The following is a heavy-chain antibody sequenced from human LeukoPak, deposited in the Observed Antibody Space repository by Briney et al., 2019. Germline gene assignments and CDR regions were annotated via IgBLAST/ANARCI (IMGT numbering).Heavy chain of an antibody. CDR2: INHSGST. V-gene: IGHV4-34*01. D-gene: IGHD2-15*01. J-gene: IGHJ4*02. CDR3: AGKGSYCSGGSCYLGAQYHFDY. Sequence: PSETLSLTCAVYGGSFSGYYWSWIRQPPGKGLEWIGEINHSGSTNYNPSLKSRVTISVDTSKNQFSLKLSSVTAADTAVYYCAGKGSYCSGGSCYLGAQYHFDYWGQGTLVTVSS. CDR1: GGSFSGYY.